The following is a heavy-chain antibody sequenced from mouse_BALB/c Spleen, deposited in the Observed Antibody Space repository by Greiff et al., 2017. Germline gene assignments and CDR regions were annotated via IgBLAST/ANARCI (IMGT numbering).Heavy chain of an antibody. CDR3: ARDTTGAPFAY. Sequence: VQLQQSGAELVRPGSSVKISCKASGYAFSSYWMNWVKQRPGQGLEWIGQIYPGDGDTNYNGKFKGKATLTADKSASTAYMQLSSLTSEDSAVDCCARDTTGAPFAYWGQGTLVTVSA. CDR1: GYAFSSYW. CDR2: IYPGDGDT. V-gene: IGHV1-80*01. J-gene: IGHJ3*01. D-gene: IGHD1-1*01.